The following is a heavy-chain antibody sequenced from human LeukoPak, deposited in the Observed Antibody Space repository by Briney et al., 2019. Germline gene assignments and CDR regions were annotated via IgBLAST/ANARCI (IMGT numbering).Heavy chain of an antibody. CDR2: ITHNGGST. Sequence: GGSLRLSCAASGFPFSSYAMSWVRQSPGKGLEWVSAITHNGGSTYYADSVKGRFTISRDNSKNTLYLQMNSLRAEDTAVYYCAKGLAVAGPFDYWGQGTLVTVSS. D-gene: IGHD6-19*01. CDR3: AKGLAVAGPFDY. J-gene: IGHJ4*02. V-gene: IGHV3-23*01. CDR1: GFPFSSYA.